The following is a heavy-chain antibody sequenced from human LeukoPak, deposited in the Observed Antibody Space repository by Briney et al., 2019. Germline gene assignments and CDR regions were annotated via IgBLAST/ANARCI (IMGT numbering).Heavy chain of an antibody. CDR1: GFTFSDYN. D-gene: IGHD3-9*01. Sequence: PGGSLRLSCTASGFTFSDYNMHWVRQAPGKGLEWVSSISSSSSYIYYAESVKGRFTMSRDNAKNSLYLQMNSLRAEDTAVYYCARATTYDILTGYFDYWGQGTLVTVSS. CDR3: ARATTYDILTGYFDY. V-gene: IGHV3-21*01. CDR2: ISSSSSYI. J-gene: IGHJ4*02.